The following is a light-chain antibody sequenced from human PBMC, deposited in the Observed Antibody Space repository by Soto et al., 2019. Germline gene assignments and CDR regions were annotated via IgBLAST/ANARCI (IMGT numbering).Light chain of an antibody. J-gene: IGKJ4*01. CDR3: QQYGSSPLT. CDR1: QSVASSH. V-gene: IGKV3-20*01. Sequence: EIVMTQSPGTLSLSPGERATLSCRASQSVASSHLAWYQQKPGQASRLLIFVASSRATGIPDRFSGSGSGTDFTLTISRLEPEDFAVYYCQQYGSSPLTFGGGTKVDIK. CDR2: VAS.